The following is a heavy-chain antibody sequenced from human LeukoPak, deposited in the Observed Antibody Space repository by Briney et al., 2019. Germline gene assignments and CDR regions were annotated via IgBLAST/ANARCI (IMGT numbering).Heavy chain of an antibody. D-gene: IGHD6-13*01. V-gene: IGHV4-38-2*02. CDR1: AYSISSGYY. Sequence: PSETLSLTCTVSAYSISSGYYWGWIRQPPGKGLEWIGNIYHTGSTYYNPSLKSRVTISVDTSKNQFSLKLSSVTAADTAVYYCARITIAAAINDAFDIWGQGTMVTVSS. CDR2: IYHTGST. J-gene: IGHJ3*02. CDR3: ARITIAAAINDAFDI.